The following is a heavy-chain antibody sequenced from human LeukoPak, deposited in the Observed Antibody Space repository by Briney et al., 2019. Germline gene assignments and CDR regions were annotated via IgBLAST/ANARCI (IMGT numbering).Heavy chain of an antibody. D-gene: IGHD6-19*01. Sequence: ASVKVSCKVSGYTLTELSMHWERQAPGKGLEWMGGFDPEDGETIYAQKFQGRVTMTEDTSTDTAYMELSSLRSEDTAVYYCATDIMGIAVAGTVGVGYWGQGTLVTVSS. V-gene: IGHV1-24*01. CDR1: GYTLTELS. J-gene: IGHJ4*02. CDR2: FDPEDGET. CDR3: ATDIMGIAVAGTVGVGY.